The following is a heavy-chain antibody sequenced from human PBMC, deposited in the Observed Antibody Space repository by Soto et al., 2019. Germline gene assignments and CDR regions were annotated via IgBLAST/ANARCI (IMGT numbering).Heavy chain of an antibody. CDR1: GVSISSYY. CDR3: ARLKMPPIVATTSYYYYGMDV. D-gene: IGHD5-12*01. CDR2: IYYSGST. Sequence: SETLSLTCTVSGVSISSYYWIWIRQPPGKGLEWIGYIYYSGSTNYNPSLKSRVTISVDTSKNQFSLKLSSVTAADTAVYYCARLKMPPIVATTSYYYYGMDVWGQGTTVTVSS. J-gene: IGHJ6*02. V-gene: IGHV4-59*08.